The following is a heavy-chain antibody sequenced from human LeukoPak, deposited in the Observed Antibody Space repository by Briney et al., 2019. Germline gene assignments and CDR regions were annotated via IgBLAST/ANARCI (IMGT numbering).Heavy chain of an antibody. V-gene: IGHV4-30-4*02. CDR1: GGSISSGDYY. CDR2: THYSGIT. CDR3: ARGSRGYCSGGSCYSRFDP. Sequence: PSETLSLTCTVSGGSISSGDYYWSWIRQPPGKGLEWIGHTHYSGITYYSPSLKSRLTISVDTSKNQFSLKLSSVTAADTAVYYCARGSRGYCSGGSCYSRFDPWGQGTLVTVSS. D-gene: IGHD2-15*01. J-gene: IGHJ5*02.